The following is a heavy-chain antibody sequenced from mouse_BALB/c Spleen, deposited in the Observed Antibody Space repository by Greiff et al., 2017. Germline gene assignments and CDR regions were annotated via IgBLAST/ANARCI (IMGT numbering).Heavy chain of an antibody. D-gene: IGHD2-2*01. Sequence: EVKLLESGGGLVKPGGSLKFSCAASGFTFSSYSMSWVRQTPEKRLEWVATISSGGSYTYYPDRVKGRFTISRDNAKNTLYLQMSSLRSEDAAMYYCARRLYYVYDYYAMDYWGQGTSVTVSS. J-gene: IGHJ4*01. CDR2: ISSGGSYT. CDR3: ARRLYYVYDYYAMDY. CDR1: GFTFSSYS. V-gene: IGHV5-9-3*01.